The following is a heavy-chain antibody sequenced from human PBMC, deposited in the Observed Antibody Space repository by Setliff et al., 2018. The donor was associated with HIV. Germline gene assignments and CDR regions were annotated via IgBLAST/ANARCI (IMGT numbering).Heavy chain of an antibody. CDR1: GFSFSAYA. J-gene: IGHJ6*04. Sequence: PGGSLRLSCAASGFSFSAYAMHWVRQSPGKGLEWVSGISPNTDNIYYADPVVGRFTISRDNANNSLFLQMNELRPEDTAFYYCIKDGTPIGRYYQYFHVWGEGVMVTVSS. V-gene: IGHV3-9*01. CDR3: IKDGTPIGRYYQYFHV. CDR2: ISPNTDNI. D-gene: IGHD1-26*01.